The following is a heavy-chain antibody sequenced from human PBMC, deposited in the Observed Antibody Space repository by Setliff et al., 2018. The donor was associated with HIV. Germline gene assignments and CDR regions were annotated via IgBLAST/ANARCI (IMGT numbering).Heavy chain of an antibody. CDR1: GGSITSGGYY. J-gene: IGHJ4*01. Sequence: PSETLSLTCTVSGGSITSGGYYWSWIRQHPGKGLEWIGYIFYSGSTYYNPSLKSRAAISVXTSENYFSLRLNSVTAADTAVYYXXXXXXXTXXPVXGXGXXVTV. CDR3: XXXXXXTXXPV. D-gene: IGHD2-8*01. CDR2: IFYSGST. V-gene: IGHV4-31*03.